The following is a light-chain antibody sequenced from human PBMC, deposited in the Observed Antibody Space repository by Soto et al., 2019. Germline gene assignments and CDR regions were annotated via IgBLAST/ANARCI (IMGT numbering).Light chain of an antibody. Sequence: ELVLTQSPGTLSLSPGESATLSCRASQSVSNNYFAWYQQKPGQAPSLLIYGASSRATGIPDRFSGSGSGTDFTLTISRLEPEDFAVYYCQQYGSSPWTFGQGTKVDIK. V-gene: IGKV3-20*01. J-gene: IGKJ1*01. CDR2: GAS. CDR3: QQYGSSPWT. CDR1: QSVSNNY.